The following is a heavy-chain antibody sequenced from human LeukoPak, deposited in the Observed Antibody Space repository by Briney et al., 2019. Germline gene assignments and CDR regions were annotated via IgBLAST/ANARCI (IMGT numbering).Heavy chain of an antibody. D-gene: IGHD2-2*01. Sequence: GGSLRLSCAASGFTFSDYYMTWIRQAPGEGLEWVSSLDESGSATYYADSVKGRFTISRDNSKNILYLQMDSLRAEDTAVYYCAKKGSLVSPGNYFDYWGQGTLVTVSS. CDR2: LDESGSAT. J-gene: IGHJ4*02. CDR1: GFTFSDYY. CDR3: AKKGSLVSPGNYFDY. V-gene: IGHV3-23*05.